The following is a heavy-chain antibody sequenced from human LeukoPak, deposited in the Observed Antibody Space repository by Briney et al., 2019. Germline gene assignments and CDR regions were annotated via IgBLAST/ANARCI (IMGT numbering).Heavy chain of an antibody. V-gene: IGHV3-21*01. D-gene: IGHD3-9*01. CDR1: GFTFSTSA. CDR2: IDLDSSHI. J-gene: IGHJ4*02. Sequence: GGSLRLSCAASGFTFSTSAMNWVRQGPGKGLEWVSSIDLDSSHIYYAASVRGRFTISRDNARNSVYLQMNSLRVEDTALYYCARDPLRYLRVGHYDYWGQGTLVAVSS. CDR3: ARDPLRYLRVGHYDY.